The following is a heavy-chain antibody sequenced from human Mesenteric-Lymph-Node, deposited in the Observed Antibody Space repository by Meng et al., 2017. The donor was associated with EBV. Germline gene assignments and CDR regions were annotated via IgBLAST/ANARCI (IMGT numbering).Heavy chain of an antibody. CDR2: ISSSGIYI. CDR3: ARYSGTPVTGDFDY. J-gene: IGHJ4*02. D-gene: IGHD6-19*01. Sequence: EVQLVESGXXXXXPXXSXXLSCAASGFTCSSYIMNWVRQAPGKGLEWVSSISSSGIYIYYADSLKGRFTISRDNAKNSLYLQMDSLRAEDTALYYCARYSGTPVTGDFDYWGQGTLVTVSS. CDR1: GFTCSSYI. V-gene: IGHV3-21*06.